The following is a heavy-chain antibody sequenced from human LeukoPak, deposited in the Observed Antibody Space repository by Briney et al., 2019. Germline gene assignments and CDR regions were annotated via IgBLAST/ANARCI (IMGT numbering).Heavy chain of an antibody. Sequence: KAGGSLRLSCAASGFTFSSYSMNWVRQAPGKGLEWVSSISSSSYIYYADSVKGRFTISRDNAKNSLYLQMNSLRAEDTAVYYCARGLSETYYYDSSGYFPWGQGTLVTVSS. CDR1: GFTFSSYS. CDR3: ARGLSETYYYDSSGYFP. D-gene: IGHD3-22*01. J-gene: IGHJ5*02. V-gene: IGHV3-21*01. CDR2: ISSSSYI.